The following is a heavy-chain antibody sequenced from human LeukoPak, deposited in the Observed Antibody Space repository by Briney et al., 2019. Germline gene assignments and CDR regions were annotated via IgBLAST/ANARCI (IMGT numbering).Heavy chain of an antibody. CDR1: GGSISSGGYY. CDR3: ARDKNFWSGYYRRYYGMDV. CDR2: IYYSGST. D-gene: IGHD3-3*01. Sequence: SETLPLTCTVSGGSISSGGYYWCWIRQHPGKGLEWIGYIYYSGSTYYNPSLKSRVTISVDTSKNQFSLKLSSVTAADTAVYYCARDKNFWSGYYRRYYGMDVWGQGTTVTVSS. V-gene: IGHV4-31*03. J-gene: IGHJ6*02.